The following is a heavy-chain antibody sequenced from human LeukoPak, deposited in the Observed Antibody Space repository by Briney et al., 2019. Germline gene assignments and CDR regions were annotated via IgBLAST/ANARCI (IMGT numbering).Heavy chain of an antibody. CDR2: TRDSGETT. Sequence: GGSLRLSCAASEVTFGSYGMSWVRQAPGKGLEWVASTRDSGETTYYADSVKGRFTISRENSKKTLFLIVDSLRVEDTAVYYCARTPLPIAVSAAYNWFDPWGQGAQVTVSS. V-gene: IGHV3-23*01. CDR1: EVTFGSYG. J-gene: IGHJ5*02. D-gene: IGHD6-19*01. CDR3: ARTPLPIAVSAAYNWFDP.